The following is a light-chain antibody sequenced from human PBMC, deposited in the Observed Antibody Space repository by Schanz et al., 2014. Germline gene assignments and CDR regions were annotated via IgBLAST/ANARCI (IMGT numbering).Light chain of an antibody. CDR2: DAS. V-gene: IGKV3-11*01. J-gene: IGKJ3*01. CDR1: QSVSSS. Sequence: EVVLTQSPATLSLSPGERATLSCRASQSVSSSLAWYQQKPGQAPRLLIYDASNRAAGIPARFSGSGSGTDFTLTVSSLEPEDFAVYYCQQRSDWPPIFTFGPGTIVDIK. CDR3: QQRSDWPPIFT.